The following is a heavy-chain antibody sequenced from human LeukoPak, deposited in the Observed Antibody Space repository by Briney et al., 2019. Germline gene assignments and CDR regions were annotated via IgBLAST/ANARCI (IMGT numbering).Heavy chain of an antibody. D-gene: IGHD3-10*01. CDR2: ISYDGHYK. Sequence: GRSLRLSCAASGFSFSDYSMHWVRQAPGKGLEWVAFISYDGHYKYYADSVNGRFTISRDNSKNTLYLQMNSLRPEDTAVYFCARAKQVGGNYYYLDYWGQGTLVTVSS. CDR3: ARAKQVGGNYYYLDY. J-gene: IGHJ4*02. CDR1: GFSFSDYS. V-gene: IGHV3-30*04.